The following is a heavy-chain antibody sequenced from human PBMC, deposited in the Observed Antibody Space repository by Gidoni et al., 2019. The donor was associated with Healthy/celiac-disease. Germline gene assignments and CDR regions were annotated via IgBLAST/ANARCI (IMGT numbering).Heavy chain of an antibody. J-gene: IGHJ4*02. Sequence: SGKGLAGVGRIRSKANSYATAYAASVKGRFTISRDESKNTAYLQMTSLKTEDTAVYYCTRRIDCSSTSCKDYWGQGTLVTVSS. CDR2: IRSKANSYAT. D-gene: IGHD2-2*01. V-gene: IGHV3-73*01. CDR3: TRRIDCSSTSCKDY.